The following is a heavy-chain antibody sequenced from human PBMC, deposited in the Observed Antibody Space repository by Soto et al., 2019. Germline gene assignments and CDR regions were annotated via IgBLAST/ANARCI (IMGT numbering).Heavy chain of an antibody. CDR1: GYTFTSYG. CDR3: ARDEYYDFWSCYYLVWAFDY. D-gene: IGHD3-3*01. CDR2: ISDYNGNT. V-gene: IGHV1-18*01. Sequence: QVQLVQSGAEVKKPGASVKVSCKASGYTFTSYGISWVRQAPGQGLEWMGWISDYNGNTNYAQKLQGRVTMTTDTSTSTAYMELRSLRSDDTAVYYCARDEYYDFWSCYYLVWAFDYWGQGTLVTVSS. J-gene: IGHJ4*02.